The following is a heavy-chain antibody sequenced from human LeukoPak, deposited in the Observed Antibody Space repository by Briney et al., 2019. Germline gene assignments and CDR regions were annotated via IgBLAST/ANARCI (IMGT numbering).Heavy chain of an antibody. J-gene: IGHJ4*02. CDR1: GFTFSSYG. V-gene: IGHV3-33*01. D-gene: IGHD2-2*01. CDR2: IWYDGSNK. Sequence: GGSLRLSCAASGFTFSSYGMHWVRQAPGKGLEWVAVIWYDGSNKYYADSVKGRFTISRDNSKNTLYLQMNSLRAEDTAVYYCARDVRVIVVVPAAMGYWGQGTLVTVSS. CDR3: ARDVRVIVVVPAAMGY.